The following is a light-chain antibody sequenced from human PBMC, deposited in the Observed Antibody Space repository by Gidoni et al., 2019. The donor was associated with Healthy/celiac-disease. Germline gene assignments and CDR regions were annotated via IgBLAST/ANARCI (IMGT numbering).Light chain of an antibody. CDR3: QAWDSSTLVW. J-gene: IGLJ3*02. V-gene: IGLV3-1*01. Sequence: SYELTQPPSVSVSPGQTASITCSGDKLGDKYACWYQQKPGQSPVLVIYQDSKRPSGIPERFSGSNSGNTATLTISGTQAMDEADYYCQAWDSSTLVWFGGGTKLTVL. CDR2: QDS. CDR1: KLGDKY.